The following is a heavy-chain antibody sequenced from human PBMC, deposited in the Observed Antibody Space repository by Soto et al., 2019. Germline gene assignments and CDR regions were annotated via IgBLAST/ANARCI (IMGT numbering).Heavy chain of an antibody. CDR3: AKAHTPYQLLLFFDY. J-gene: IGHJ4*02. Sequence: ASVKVSCKASGYTFTSYYMHWVRQAPGQGLEWMGIINPSGGSTSYAQKFQGRVTMTRDTSTSTVYMELSSLRSEDTAVYYCAKAHTPYQLLLFFDYWGQGTLVTVSS. CDR2: INPSGGST. CDR1: GYTFTSYY. V-gene: IGHV1-46*01. D-gene: IGHD2-2*01.